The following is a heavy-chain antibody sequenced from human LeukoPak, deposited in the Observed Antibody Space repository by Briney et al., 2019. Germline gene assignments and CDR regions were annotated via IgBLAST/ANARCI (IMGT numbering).Heavy chain of an antibody. D-gene: IGHD6-19*01. V-gene: IGHV4-59*01. CDR3: ARDLEYSSGWDPVHWFDP. CDR1: GGSISSYY. CDR2: IYYSGST. Sequence: SETLSLTCTVSGGSISSYYWSWIRQPPGKGLEWIGYIYYSGSTNYNPSLKSRVTISVDTSKNQFSLELSSVTAADTAVYYCARDLEYSSGWDPVHWFDPWGQGTLVTVSS. J-gene: IGHJ5*02.